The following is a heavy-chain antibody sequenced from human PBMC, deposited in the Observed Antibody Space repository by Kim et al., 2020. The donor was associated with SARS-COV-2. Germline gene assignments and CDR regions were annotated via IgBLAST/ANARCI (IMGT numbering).Heavy chain of an antibody. CDR3: VTARGTYLDGGWYFDD. Sequence: GGSLRLSCAATAISFSLYGVHWVRQAPGKGLEWVAVISYDGRNQYYIDSVKGRFTLSRDNSKNTASLQMSGLRPEDTAVYYCVTARGTYLDGGWYFDDWGRGTLVTVSS. V-gene: IGHV3-30*03. J-gene: IGHJ2*01. CDR2: ISYDGRNQ. CDR1: AISFSLYG. D-gene: IGHD1-26*01.